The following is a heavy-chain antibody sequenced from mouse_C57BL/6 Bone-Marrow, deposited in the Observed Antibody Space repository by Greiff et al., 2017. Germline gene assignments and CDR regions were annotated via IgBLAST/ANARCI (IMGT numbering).Heavy chain of an antibody. CDR1: GYTFTSYD. Sequence: QIQLQQSGPELVKPGASVKLSCKASGYTFTSYDINWVKQRPGQGLEWIGWIYPRDGSTKYNEKFKGKATLTVDTSSSTAYMELHSLTSEDSAVYFWARGSTVVAIDYWGQGTTLTVSS. CDR2: IYPRDGST. V-gene: IGHV1-85*01. J-gene: IGHJ2*01. CDR3: ARGSTVVAIDY. D-gene: IGHD1-1*01.